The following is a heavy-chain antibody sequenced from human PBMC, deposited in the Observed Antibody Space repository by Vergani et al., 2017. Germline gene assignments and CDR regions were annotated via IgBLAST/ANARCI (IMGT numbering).Heavy chain of an antibody. CDR3: AGLDPYYYGSGSYSVAGSDY. CDR2: ISSSSSYI. Sequence: EVQLVESGGGLVKPGGSLRLSCAASGFTFSSYSMNWVRQAPGKGLEWVSSISSSSSYIYYADSVKGRFTISRDNAKNSLYLQMNSLRAEDTAVYYCAGLDPYYYGSGSYSVAGSDYWGQGTLVTVSS. V-gene: IGHV3-21*01. J-gene: IGHJ4*02. D-gene: IGHD3-10*01. CDR1: GFTFSSYS.